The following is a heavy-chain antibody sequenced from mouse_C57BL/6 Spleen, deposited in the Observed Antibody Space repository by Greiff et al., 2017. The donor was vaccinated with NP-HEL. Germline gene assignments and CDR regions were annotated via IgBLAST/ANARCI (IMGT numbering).Heavy chain of an antibody. V-gene: IGHV1-81*01. D-gene: IGHD1-1*01. CDR3: ARGITTVVAKYAMDY. Sequence: QVQLKESGAELARPGASVKLSCKASGYTFTSYGISWVKQRTGQGLEWIGEIYPRSGNTYYNEKFKGKATLTADKSSSTAYMELRSLTSEDSAVYFCARGITTVVAKYAMDYWGQGTSVTVSS. CDR2: IYPRSGNT. CDR1: GYTFTSYG. J-gene: IGHJ4*01.